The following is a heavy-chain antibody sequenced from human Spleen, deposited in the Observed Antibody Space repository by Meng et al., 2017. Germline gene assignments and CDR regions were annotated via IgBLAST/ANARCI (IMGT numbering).Heavy chain of an antibody. CDR1: GFTFSSYW. CDR2: IKQDGSEK. V-gene: IGHV3-7*01. CDR3: ARFTPFDY. J-gene: IGHJ4*02. Sequence: ESLKISCAASGFTFSSYWMSWVRQAPGKGLEWVANIKQDGSEKHYVDPVKGRFTISRDNAKKSLYLQMNSLRAEDTAMYYCARFTPFDYWGQGTLVTVSS.